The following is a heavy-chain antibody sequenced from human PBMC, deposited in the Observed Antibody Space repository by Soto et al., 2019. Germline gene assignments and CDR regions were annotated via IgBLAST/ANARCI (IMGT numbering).Heavy chain of an antibody. Sequence: QVQLVESGGGVVQPGRSLRLSCAASGFTFSSYGMHWVRQAPGKGLEWVAVIWYDGSNKYYADSVKGRFTISRDNSKNXPYLQMNSLRAEDRAVYYCARDEPSAAAGIEWYFDRWGRGTLVTVSS. V-gene: IGHV3-33*01. D-gene: IGHD6-13*01. J-gene: IGHJ2*01. CDR1: GFTFSSYG. CDR2: IWYDGSNK. CDR3: ARDEPSAAAGIEWYFDR.